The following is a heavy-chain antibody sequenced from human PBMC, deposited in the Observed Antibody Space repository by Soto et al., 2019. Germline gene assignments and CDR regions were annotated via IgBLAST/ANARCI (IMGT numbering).Heavy chain of an antibody. D-gene: IGHD6-13*01. CDR1: GFTFSSYS. CDR2: ISSSSSTI. V-gene: IGHV3-48*02. CDR3: ARSIAAAHNWFDP. J-gene: IGHJ5*02. Sequence: GGSLRLSCAASGFTFSSYSMNWVRQAPGKGLEWVSYISSSSSTIYYADSVKGRFTISRDNAKNSLYLQMNSLRDGDTAVYYCARSIAAAHNWFDPWGQGTLVTVSS.